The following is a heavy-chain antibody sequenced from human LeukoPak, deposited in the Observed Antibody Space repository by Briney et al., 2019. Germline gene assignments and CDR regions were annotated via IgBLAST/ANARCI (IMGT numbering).Heavy chain of an antibody. D-gene: IGHD3-22*01. CDR3: ARGRIFFDGSGHYYPDY. CDR1: VYTFSIYG. J-gene: IGHJ4*02. V-gene: IGHV1-18*01. Sequence: ASVTVSFTTSVYTFSIYGITWVRQAPGQGLEWMGSVSGDNGSKVYAQKFQDKVTLTTDTSTNTAYMDLRSLRSNDTAVYFCARGRIFFDGSGHYYPDYWGRGTLVTVSS. CDR2: VSGDNGSK.